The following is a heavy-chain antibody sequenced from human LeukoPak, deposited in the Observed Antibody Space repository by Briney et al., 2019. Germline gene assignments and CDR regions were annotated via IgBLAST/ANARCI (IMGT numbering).Heavy chain of an antibody. CDR2: INPNSGGT. Sequence: APVKVSCKASGYTFTGYYMHWVRQAPGQGLEWMGWINPNSGGTNYAQKFQGRVTMTRDTSISTAYMELSRLGSNDTAVYYCARDRIAGGFDPWGQGTLVTVSS. J-gene: IGHJ5*02. V-gene: IGHV1-2*02. CDR3: ARDRIAGGFDP. D-gene: IGHD6-13*01. CDR1: GYTFTGYY.